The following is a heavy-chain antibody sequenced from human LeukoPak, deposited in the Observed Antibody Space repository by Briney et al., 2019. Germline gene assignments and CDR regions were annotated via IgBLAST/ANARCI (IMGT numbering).Heavy chain of an antibody. D-gene: IGHD4-17*01. CDR2: IIPILGIA. CDR3: ARDWRLRYGDYSFDY. Sequence: GASVKVSCKASGGTFSSYAISWVRQAPGQGLEWMGRIIPILGIANYAQKFQGRVTITADKSTSTAYMELSSLRSEDTAVYYCARDWRLRYGDYSFDYWGQGTLVTVSS. CDR1: GGTFSSYA. J-gene: IGHJ4*02. V-gene: IGHV1-69*04.